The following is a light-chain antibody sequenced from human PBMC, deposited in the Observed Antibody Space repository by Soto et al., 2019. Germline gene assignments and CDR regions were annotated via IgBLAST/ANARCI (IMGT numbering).Light chain of an antibody. J-gene: IGKJ2*01. CDR3: QQYNSYLYT. Sequence: DIQMTQSPSTLSASVGDRVTITCRASQSISNCLAWYQQKPGKAPKLLIYDASSLESGVPSRFSGSGSGTDFTLTISCLQPDDFAAYYFQQYNSYLYTFGQGTKLEIK. V-gene: IGKV1-5*01. CDR1: QSISNC. CDR2: DAS.